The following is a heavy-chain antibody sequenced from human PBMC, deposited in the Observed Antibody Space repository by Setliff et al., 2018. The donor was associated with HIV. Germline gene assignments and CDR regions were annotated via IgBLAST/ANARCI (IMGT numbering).Heavy chain of an antibody. Sequence: PSETLSLTCAVSGYSISIGYYWGWIRQPPGKGLEWIGNIYSSGSIIYNPSLKSRVTISADTSKNQFSLNLSSVTAAETAVYYCARVGYHGSGRYSFDYWGQGTLVTVSS. CDR2: IYSSGSI. J-gene: IGHJ4*02. CDR3: ARVGYHGSGRYSFDY. V-gene: IGHV4-38-2*01. D-gene: IGHD3-10*01. CDR1: GYSISIGYY.